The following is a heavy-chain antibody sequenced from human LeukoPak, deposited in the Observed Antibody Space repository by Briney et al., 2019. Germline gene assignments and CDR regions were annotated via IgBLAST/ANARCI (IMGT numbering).Heavy chain of an antibody. CDR1: GGSISSGSYY. J-gene: IGHJ3*02. V-gene: IGHV4-61*02. Sequence: SQTLSLTCTVSGGSISSGSYYWSWIRQPAGKGLEWIGRIYTSGSTNYNPSLKSRVTISVDTSKNPFSLKLSSVTAADTAVYYCARHLDYDSPYIWGQGTMVTVSS. CDR3: ARHLDYDSPYI. CDR2: IYTSGST. D-gene: IGHD3-22*01.